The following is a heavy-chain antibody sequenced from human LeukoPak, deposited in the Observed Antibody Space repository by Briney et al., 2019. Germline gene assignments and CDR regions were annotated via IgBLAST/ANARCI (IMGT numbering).Heavy chain of an antibody. CDR2: IYHSGST. V-gene: IGHV4-38-2*02. J-gene: IGHJ6*03. CDR1: GYSISSGYY. CDR3: ARRSGGSYYYYYYMDV. Sequence: SETLSLTCTVSGYSISSGYYWGWIRQPPGKGLEWIGSIYHSGSTYYNPSLKSRVTISVDTSKNQFSLKLSSVTAADTAVYYCARRSGGSYYYYYYMDVWGKGTTVTISS. D-gene: IGHD2-15*01.